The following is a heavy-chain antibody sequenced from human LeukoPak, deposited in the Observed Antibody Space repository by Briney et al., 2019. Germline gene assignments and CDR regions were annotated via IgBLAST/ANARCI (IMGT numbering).Heavy chain of an antibody. J-gene: IGHJ5*02. D-gene: IGHD3-22*01. Sequence: VASVKVSCKASGGTFNSYAISWVRQAPGQGLEWMGGIIPIFGTANHAQKFQGRVTITTDESTSTAYMELSSLRSEDTAVYYCARARSPSSGYLLRDHNWFDPWGQGTLVTLSS. CDR1: GGTFNSYA. V-gene: IGHV1-69*05. CDR3: ARARSPSSGYLLRDHNWFDP. CDR2: IIPIFGTA.